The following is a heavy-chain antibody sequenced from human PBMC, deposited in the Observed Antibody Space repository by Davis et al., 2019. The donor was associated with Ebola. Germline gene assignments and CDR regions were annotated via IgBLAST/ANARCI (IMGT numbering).Heavy chain of an antibody. D-gene: IGHD6-13*01. CDR1: GFTFSSYS. CDR3: ARGSSWDGSYYYYGMDV. V-gene: IGHV3-48*02. CDR2: ISSSSSTI. Sequence: PGGSLRLSCAASGFTFSSYSMNWVRQAPGKGLEWVSYISSSSSTIDYADSVKGRFTISRDNAKNSLFLQMNSLRDEDTAVYYCARGSSWDGSYYYYGMDVWGKGTTVTVSS. J-gene: IGHJ6*04.